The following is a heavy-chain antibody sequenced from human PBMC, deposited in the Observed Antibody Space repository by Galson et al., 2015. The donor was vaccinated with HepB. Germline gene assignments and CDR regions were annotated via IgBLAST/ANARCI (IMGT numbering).Heavy chain of an antibody. CDR2: INPSGGST. V-gene: IGHV1-46*01. CDR1: GYTFTSYY. D-gene: IGHD6-19*01. CDR3: IRSNDAVAGHLPSDAFDI. Sequence: SVKVSCKASGYTFTSYYMHWVRQAPGQGLEWMGIINPSGGSTSYAQKFQGRVTMTRDTSTSTVYMELSSLRPEDTAVYYCIRSNDAVAGHLPSDAFDIWGQGTMVTVSS. J-gene: IGHJ3*02.